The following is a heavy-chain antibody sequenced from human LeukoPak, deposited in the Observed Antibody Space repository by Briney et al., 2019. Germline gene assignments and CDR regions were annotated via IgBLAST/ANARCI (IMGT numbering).Heavy chain of an antibody. D-gene: IGHD3-10*01. J-gene: IGHJ4*02. Sequence: GGSLRLSCAASGFPVSRYGMHWARQVPGKGLEWLAVISYDGSNKAYADSVKGRFTISRDNSNNTLHLQMNSLRAEDTAVYYCGKDMARIYYYGSGEIDYWGQGTLVTVSS. V-gene: IGHV3-30*18. CDR2: ISYDGSNK. CDR3: GKDMARIYYYGSGEIDY. CDR1: GFPVSRYG.